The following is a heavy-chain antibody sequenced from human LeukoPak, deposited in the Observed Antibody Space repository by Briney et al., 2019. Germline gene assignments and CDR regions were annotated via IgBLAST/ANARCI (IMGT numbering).Heavy chain of an antibody. Sequence: GGSLRLSCAASGFSFSNSWMHWVRQAPGKGLVWVSRIKSDGRTNYADSVKGRFTISRDNAKNTVSLQMNSLRAEDTGVYYCARAPSEIGGFYPEYFRHWGQGTLVIVSS. CDR1: GFSFSNSW. V-gene: IGHV3-74*01. D-gene: IGHD3-22*01. J-gene: IGHJ1*01. CDR2: IKSDGRT. CDR3: ARAPSEIGGFYPEYFRH.